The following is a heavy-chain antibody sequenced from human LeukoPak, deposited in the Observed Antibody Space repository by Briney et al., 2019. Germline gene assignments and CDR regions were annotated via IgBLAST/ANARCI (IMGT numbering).Heavy chain of an antibody. V-gene: IGHV3-23*01. CDR3: AKNHYDILTGYGY. CDR1: GFTFSTYA. D-gene: IGHD3-9*01. Sequence: GGSLRLSCAASGFTFSTYAMNWVRQAPGKGLEWVSAISGSGGSTYYADSVKGRFTISRDNSKNTLYLQMNSLRAEDTAVYYCAKNHYDILTGYGYWGQGTLVTVSS. J-gene: IGHJ4*02. CDR2: ISGSGGST.